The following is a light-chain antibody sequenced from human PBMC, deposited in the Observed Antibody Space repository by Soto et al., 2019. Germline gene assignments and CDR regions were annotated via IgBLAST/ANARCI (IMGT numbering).Light chain of an antibody. CDR1: HSVNSY. J-gene: IGKJ4*01. CDR3: QQRSNWPLT. V-gene: IGKV3-11*01. Sequence: EIMLTQSPATLSLSPGERATLSCRASHSVNSYLAWYQQKPGQAPRLLMYDASNRATGIPARFSGSGSGTDFTLTISSLEPEDFAVYYCQQRSNWPLTFGGGTKVEIK. CDR2: DAS.